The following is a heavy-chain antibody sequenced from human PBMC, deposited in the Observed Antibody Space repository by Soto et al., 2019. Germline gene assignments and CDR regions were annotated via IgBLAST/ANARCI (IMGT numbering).Heavy chain of an antibody. V-gene: IGHV2-70*12. Sequence: SGPTLVNPTQTLTLTCTFSGFSLTTSGMCVTWIRQPPGKALEWLARIDWDDDKYYSTSLKTRLTITKDTSKNQVVLTMTNMDPVDTATYYCAHRGCSGGICSSLNYWGQGTLVTVSS. CDR1: GFSLTTSGMC. J-gene: IGHJ4*02. CDR2: IDWDDDK. CDR3: AHRGCSGGICSSLNY. D-gene: IGHD2-15*01.